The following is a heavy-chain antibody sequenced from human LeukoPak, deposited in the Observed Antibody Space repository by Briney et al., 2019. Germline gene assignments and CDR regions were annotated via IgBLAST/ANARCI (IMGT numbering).Heavy chain of an antibody. Sequence: SGTLSLTCTVSGGSISGYYLDWIRQPPGKGLEWIGHIHYSGSTAFNPSLKSRVAMSVDTSGNRFYLRLRSVTAANTAVYYCARLGACGSDWCLADYWGQGALVTVAS. CDR1: GGSISGYY. CDR3: ARLGACGSDWCLADY. J-gene: IGHJ4*02. D-gene: IGHD2-21*01. V-gene: IGHV4-59*08. CDR2: IHYSGST.